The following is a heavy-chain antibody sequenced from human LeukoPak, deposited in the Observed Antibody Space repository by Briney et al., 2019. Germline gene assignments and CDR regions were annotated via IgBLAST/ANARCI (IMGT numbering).Heavy chain of an antibody. Sequence: GGSLRLSCAASRFTLSNAWMSWVRQAPGKGLEWVGRIKSKTDGGTTDYAAPVKGRFTISRDDSKNTLYLQMNSLKTEDTAVYYCTTVRGYCSSTSCYTYGMDVWGKGTTVTVSS. CDR2: IKSKTDGGTT. D-gene: IGHD2-2*02. V-gene: IGHV3-15*01. CDR1: RFTLSNAW. J-gene: IGHJ6*04. CDR3: TTVRGYCSSTSCYTYGMDV.